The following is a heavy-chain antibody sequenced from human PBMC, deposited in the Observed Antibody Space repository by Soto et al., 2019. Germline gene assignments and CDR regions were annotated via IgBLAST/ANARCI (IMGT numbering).Heavy chain of an antibody. Sequence: SETLSLTCTVSGDSTSYYYWSWIRVAPGKGLEWIGSVYHSGSTNYNPSLKSRVTILRDSSKAQFSPKLNSATAADTAVYYCAIGYMDWFDPWGQGTLVTVSS. CDR3: AIGYMDWFDP. D-gene: IGHD2-2*02. V-gene: IGHV4-59*08. CDR1: GDSTSYYY. CDR2: VYHSGST. J-gene: IGHJ5*02.